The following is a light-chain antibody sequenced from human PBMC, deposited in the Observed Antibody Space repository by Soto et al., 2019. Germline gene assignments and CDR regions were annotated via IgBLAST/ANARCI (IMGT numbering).Light chain of an antibody. V-gene: IGLV2-14*01. Sequence: QSVLTQPASVSGSPGQSITISCTGTISDVGTYNYVSWYQQHPGKAPKLIIYEVNNRPSGVSTRLSGSKSGNTASLSISGLQAEDEADYYCSSYRSTPTLYVLGTGTKVTV. CDR2: EVN. CDR1: ISDVGTYNY. CDR3: SSYRSTPTLYV. J-gene: IGLJ1*01.